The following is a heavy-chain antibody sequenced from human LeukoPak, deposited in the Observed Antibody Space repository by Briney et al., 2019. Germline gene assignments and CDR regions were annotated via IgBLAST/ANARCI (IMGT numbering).Heavy chain of an antibody. Sequence: GGSLRLSCTASGLSCNYAMTWVRQAPGKGLEWASVISASGTDTHYADSVKGRFTISRDNSQNTLYLHMNSLRAEDTAVYYCAKDQTAAVGQLDYWGQGIVVTVSS. CDR3: AKDQTAAVGQLDY. D-gene: IGHD6-13*01. V-gene: IGHV3-23*01. CDR2: ISASGTDT. J-gene: IGHJ4*02. CDR1: GLSCNYA.